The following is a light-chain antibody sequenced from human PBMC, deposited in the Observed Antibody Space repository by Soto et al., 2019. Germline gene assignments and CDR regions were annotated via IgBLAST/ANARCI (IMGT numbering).Light chain of an antibody. CDR2: ENN. Sequence: QAVVTQPPSVSTAPGQTATISCSGSSSNIGNNDVSWYQQLPGTAPKLLIYENNKRPSGIPDRFSGSKSGTSATLGITGLQIGDEADYYCGTWDSSLSAVVFGGGTKVTVL. CDR3: GTWDSSLSAVV. CDR1: SSNIGNND. V-gene: IGLV1-51*01. J-gene: IGLJ2*01.